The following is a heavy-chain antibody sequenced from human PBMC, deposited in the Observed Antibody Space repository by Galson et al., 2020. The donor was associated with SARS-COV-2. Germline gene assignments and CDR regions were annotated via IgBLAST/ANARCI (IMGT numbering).Heavy chain of an antibody. CDR3: ASGRESSGRFDY. J-gene: IGHJ4*02. V-gene: IGHV4-30-4*01. CDR1: GGSISSGDYY. Sequence: LRLSCTVSGGSISSGDYYCSWVRQTPGKGLEWIGYMYYTGSSYYNPSLKRRGTISLDTSKNQFSLRLSSVTAADTAVYFCASGRESSGRFDYWGQGILVTVSS. CDR2: MYYTGSS.